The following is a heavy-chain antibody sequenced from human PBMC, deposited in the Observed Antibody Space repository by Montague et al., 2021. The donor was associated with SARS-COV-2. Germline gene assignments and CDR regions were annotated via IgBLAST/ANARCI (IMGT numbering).Heavy chain of an antibody. CDR1: GGTISSSSYY. D-gene: IGHD3-10*01. CDR3: ARHIVTMVRGGHIPMEGWFDP. V-gene: IGHV4-39*01. CDR2: VYSRGST. J-gene: IGHJ5*02. Sequence: SETLSLTCTFSGGTISSSSYYCAWIRQPPGKGLEWVGSVYSRGSTYYNPSLKSQVTISVDTSKNQFSLKLTSVAAADTAVYYCARHIVTMVRGGHIPMEGWFDPWGKGTLVTVSS.